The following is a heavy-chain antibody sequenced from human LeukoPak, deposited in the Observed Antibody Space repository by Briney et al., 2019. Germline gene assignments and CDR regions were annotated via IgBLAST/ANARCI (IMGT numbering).Heavy chain of an antibody. CDR3: ARTRYYDFWSGYPNWFDP. D-gene: IGHD3-3*01. CDR1: GGSISSGGYY. J-gene: IGHJ5*02. Sequence: SETLSLTCTVSGGSISSGGYYWGWIRQHPGKGLEWIGYIYYSGSTYYNPSLKSRVTISVDTSKNQFSLKLSSVTVADTAVYYCARTRYYDFWSGYPNWFDPWGQGTLVTVSS. CDR2: IYYSGST. V-gene: IGHV4-31*03.